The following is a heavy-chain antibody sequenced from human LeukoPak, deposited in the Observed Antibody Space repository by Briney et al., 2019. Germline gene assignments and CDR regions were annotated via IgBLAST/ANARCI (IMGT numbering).Heavy chain of an antibody. CDR3: AREERLRWTGH. CDR2: ISSSGTTI. CDR1: GFTFSDYY. Sequence: GGSLRLSCAASGFTFSDYYMSWIRHAPGKGLEWLSYISSSGTTIQYADSVKGRFTISRDNAKNSLYLQMNSLRAEDTAVYYCAREERLRWTGHWGQGTLVTVSS. J-gene: IGHJ4*02. D-gene: IGHD4-23*01. V-gene: IGHV3-11*01.